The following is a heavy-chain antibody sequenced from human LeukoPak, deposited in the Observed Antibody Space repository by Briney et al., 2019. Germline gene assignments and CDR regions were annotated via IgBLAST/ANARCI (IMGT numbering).Heavy chain of an antibody. Sequence: ASVKVSCKASGYTFTSYYMHWVRQATGQGLEWMGWMNPNSGNTGYAQKFQGRVTMTRNTSISTAYMELSSLRSEDTAVYYCARAVGTMVRGVRKSDAFDIWGQGTMVTVSS. CDR3: ARAVGTMVRGVRKSDAFDI. D-gene: IGHD3-10*01. CDR2: MNPNSGNT. V-gene: IGHV1-8*02. CDR1: GYTFTSYY. J-gene: IGHJ3*02.